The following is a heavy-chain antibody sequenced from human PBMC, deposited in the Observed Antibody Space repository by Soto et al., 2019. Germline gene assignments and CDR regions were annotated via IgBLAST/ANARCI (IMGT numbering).Heavy chain of an antibody. CDR3: AHRRGDNSGWYVPPDY. V-gene: IGHV2-5*02. CDR1: GFSLITSGVA. J-gene: IGHJ4*02. D-gene: IGHD6-19*01. Sequence: QITLKESGPPLVKPTQTLTLTCTFSGFSLITSGVAVGWIRQPPGKALEWLAVIYWDDDKRYSPSLKSRLTITKDTSKNQVVLTMTNMDPVDTATYYCAHRRGDNSGWYVPPDYWGQGTLVTVSS. CDR2: IYWDDDK.